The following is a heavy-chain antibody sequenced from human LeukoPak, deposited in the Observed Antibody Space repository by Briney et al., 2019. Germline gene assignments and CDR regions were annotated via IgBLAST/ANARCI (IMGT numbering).Heavy chain of an antibody. Sequence: GESLKISCKGSGYSFTSYWIGWVRQMPGKGLEWMGIIYPGDSDTRYSPSFQGQVTISADKSISTACLQWSSLKASDTAMYYCARVLSSSWYFGTKAEEYFQHWGQGTLVTVSS. CDR3: ARVLSSSWYFGTKAEEYFQH. D-gene: IGHD6-13*01. J-gene: IGHJ1*01. CDR2: IYPGDSDT. CDR1: GYSFTSYW. V-gene: IGHV5-51*01.